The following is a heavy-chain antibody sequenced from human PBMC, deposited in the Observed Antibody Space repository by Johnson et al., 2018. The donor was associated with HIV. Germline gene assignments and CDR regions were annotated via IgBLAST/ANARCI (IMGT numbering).Heavy chain of an antibody. V-gene: IGHV3-30*19. CDR3: ARGRGYSSSNDAFDI. Sequence: SSNYMHWVRQAPGKGLEWVAVISYDGSNKYYADSVKGRFTISRDNSKNTLYLQMNSLRAEDTAVYYCARGRGYSSSNDAFDIWGQGTMVTVSS. D-gene: IGHD6-13*01. CDR2: ISYDGSNK. J-gene: IGHJ3*02. CDR1: SSNY.